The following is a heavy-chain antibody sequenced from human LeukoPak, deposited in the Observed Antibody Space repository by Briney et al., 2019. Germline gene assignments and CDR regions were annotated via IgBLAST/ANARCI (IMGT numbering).Heavy chain of an antibody. CDR3: ATETNGRHYDY. D-gene: IGHD1-14*01. Sequence: GGSLRLSCTASGLTFSTSGFNWVRQAPGKGLEWVASIGPTGSDRYHADSIKGRFTISRDNANNFLYLQMNSLRAEDTAVYYCATETNGRHYDYWGQGTLLAVSS. CDR1: GLTFSTSG. J-gene: IGHJ4*02. V-gene: IGHV3-21*06. CDR2: IGPTGSDR.